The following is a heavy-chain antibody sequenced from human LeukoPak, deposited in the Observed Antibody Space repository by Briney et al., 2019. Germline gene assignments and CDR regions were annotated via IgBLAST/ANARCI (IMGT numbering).Heavy chain of an antibody. Sequence: GGSLRLSCAASGFTFSSYAMHWVRQAPGKGLEWVAVISYDRSNKYYADSVKGRFTISRDNSKNTLYLQMNSLRAEDTAVYYCARDQSYDSSGYYYVGDAFDIWGQGTMVTVSS. D-gene: IGHD3-22*01. CDR1: GFTFSSYA. J-gene: IGHJ3*02. V-gene: IGHV3-30-3*01. CDR3: ARDQSYDSSGYYYVGDAFDI. CDR2: ISYDRSNK.